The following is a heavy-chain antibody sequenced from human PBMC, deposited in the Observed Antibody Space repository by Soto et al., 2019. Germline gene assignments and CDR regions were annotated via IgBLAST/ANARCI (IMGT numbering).Heavy chain of an antibody. D-gene: IGHD3-22*01. V-gene: IGHV3-33*01. Sequence: QVQLVESGGGVVQXGRSLXXXCVXXXXXXXXYGLXXXRQTPGKGLEWVAISWFDGSIAYYAESVKGHFTISRDDSRNTVYLHMNSLRGEDTAMYYCARDGARIDSSGKFDYWGQGTQVTVSS. J-gene: IGHJ4*02. CDR3: ARDGARIDSSGKFDY. CDR2: SWFDGSIA. CDR1: XXXXXXYG.